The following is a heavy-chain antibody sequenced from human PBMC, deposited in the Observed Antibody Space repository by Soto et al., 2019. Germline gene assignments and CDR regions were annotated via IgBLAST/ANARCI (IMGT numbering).Heavy chain of an antibody. D-gene: IGHD4-17*01. V-gene: IGHV4-59*01. CDR3: ARERDYGGENDAFDI. Sequence: SETLSLTCTVSGGSISSYYWSWIRQPPGKGLEWIGYIYYSGSTNYNPSLKSRVTISVDTSKNQFSLKLSSVTAADTAVYYCARERDYGGENDAFDIWGQGTMVTVSS. CDR2: IYYSGST. CDR1: GGSISSYY. J-gene: IGHJ3*02.